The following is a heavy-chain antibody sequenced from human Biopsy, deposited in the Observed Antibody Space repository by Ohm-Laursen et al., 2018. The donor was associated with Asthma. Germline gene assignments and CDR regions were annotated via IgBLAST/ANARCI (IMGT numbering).Heavy chain of an antibody. Sequence: GESLKISCKSSGYRFTNYWIGWVRQMSGKGLEWMGIIFAANSETKYSPSFQGQVTISVDMSISTAFLQWSSLKASDTAMYYCARFIDGTFFVDYWGQGTLVTVSS. CDR2: IFAANSET. V-gene: IGHV5-51*01. CDR3: ARFIDGTFFVDY. J-gene: IGHJ4*02. CDR1: GYRFTNYW. D-gene: IGHD1-7*01.